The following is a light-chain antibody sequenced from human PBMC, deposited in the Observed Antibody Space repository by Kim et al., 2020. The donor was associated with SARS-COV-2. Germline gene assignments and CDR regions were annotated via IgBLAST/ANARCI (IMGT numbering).Light chain of an antibody. CDR2: GAS. J-gene: IGKJ2*01. Sequence: EIVLTQSPATLSLSPGERATLSCRASQSVSSNLAWYQQKPGQAPRLLIYGASTRATGIPARFSGSGSGTEFTLTISSLQSEDFAVYYCQQYNNWPPMSAFGQGTKLEI. CDR3: QQYNNWPPMSA. V-gene: IGKV3-15*01. CDR1: QSVSSN.